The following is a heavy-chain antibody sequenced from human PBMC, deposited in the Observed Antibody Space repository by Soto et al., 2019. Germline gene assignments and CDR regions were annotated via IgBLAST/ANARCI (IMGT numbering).Heavy chain of an antibody. CDR1: GFTFSSYS. Sequence: EVQLVESGGGLVKPGGSLRLSCAASGFTFSSYSMNWVRQAPGKGLEWVSSISSSSSYIYYADSVKGRFTISRDNAKNSLYLQMNSLRAEDTAGYYCARDQDSSGWLESYYYGMDGWGQGTTVTVSS. V-gene: IGHV3-21*01. J-gene: IGHJ6*02. D-gene: IGHD6-19*01. CDR2: ISSSSSYI. CDR3: ARDQDSSGWLESYYYGMDG.